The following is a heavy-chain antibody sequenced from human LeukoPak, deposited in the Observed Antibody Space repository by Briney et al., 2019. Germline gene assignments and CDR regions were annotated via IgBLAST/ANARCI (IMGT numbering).Heavy chain of an antibody. Sequence: ASVKVSCKASGYTFTGYYIHWVRQAPGQGLEWMGWINPKSGGTNYAQKFQGRVTITRDTSISTAYMELSSLRSDDTAVYYCASPESWRLEKEYFQHWGQGTLVTVSS. CDR3: ASPESWRLEKEYFQH. CDR1: GYTFTGYY. V-gene: IGHV1-2*02. D-gene: IGHD5-24*01. CDR2: INPKSGGT. J-gene: IGHJ1*01.